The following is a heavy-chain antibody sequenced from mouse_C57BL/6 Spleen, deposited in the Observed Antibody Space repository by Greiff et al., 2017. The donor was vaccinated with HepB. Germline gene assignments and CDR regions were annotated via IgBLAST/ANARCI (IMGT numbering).Heavy chain of an antibody. Sequence: VQLQQSGAELVRPGSSVKLSCKASGYTFTSYWMHWVKQRPIQGLEWIGNIDPSDSETHYNQKFKDKATLTVDKSSSTAYMQLSSLTSEDSAVYYCARQTAQATGFADWGQGTLVTVSA. D-gene: IGHD3-2*02. CDR2: IDPSDSET. CDR3: ARQTAQATGFAD. J-gene: IGHJ3*01. CDR1: GYTFTSYW. V-gene: IGHV1-52*01.